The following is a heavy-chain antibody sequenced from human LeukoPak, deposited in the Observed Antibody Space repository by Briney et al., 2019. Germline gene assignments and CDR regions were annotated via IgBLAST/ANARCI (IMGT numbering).Heavy chain of an antibody. CDR1: GFTFSSCT. V-gene: IGHV3-23*01. D-gene: IGHD6-19*01. J-gene: IGHJ4*02. Sequence: GSLRLSCAASGFTFSSCTMTLVRRAPGKGLELVSAISGSGGSTNYADSVKGRFTISRDNSKNTLYLQMNSLRPEDTAVYYCAKGFSSVWYYFDYWGQGTLVTVSS. CDR2: ISGSGGST. CDR3: AKGFSSVWYYFDY.